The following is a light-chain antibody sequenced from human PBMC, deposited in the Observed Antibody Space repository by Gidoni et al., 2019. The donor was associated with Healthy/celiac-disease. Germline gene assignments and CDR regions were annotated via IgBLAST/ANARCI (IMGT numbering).Light chain of an antibody. CDR3: QSYDSSNLWV. CDR1: SGSIARNY. J-gene: IGLJ3*02. CDR2: EDN. Sequence: NFMLTQTHSVSESPGKTVTISCTRSSGSIARNYVQWYQQRPGSSPTTVIYEDNQRPPGVPDRFSGSIDSSSNSASLTISGLKTEDEADYYCQSYDSSNLWVFGGGTKLTGL. V-gene: IGLV6-57*01.